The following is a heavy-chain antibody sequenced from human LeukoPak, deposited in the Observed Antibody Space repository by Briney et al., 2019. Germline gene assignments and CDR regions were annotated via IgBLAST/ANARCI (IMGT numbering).Heavy chain of an antibody. CDR2: IRPSGDNT. CDR3: ARVAGWHWFDP. J-gene: IGHJ5*02. Sequence: QAWGSLRLSCAASGFTFSSYDMTWVRQVPGRGLEWVSSIRPSGDNTYYGDSVKGRFTISRDNSKNTVYLQMNNMRVDDTAVYYCARVAGWHWFDPWGQGTLVTVSS. V-gene: IGHV3-23*01. D-gene: IGHD6-19*01. CDR1: GFTFSSYD.